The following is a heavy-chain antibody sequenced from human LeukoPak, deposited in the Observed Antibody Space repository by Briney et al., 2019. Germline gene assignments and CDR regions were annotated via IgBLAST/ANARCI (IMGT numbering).Heavy chain of an antibody. CDR3: ARDNSVEDTAWWFDP. J-gene: IGHJ5*02. CDR2: ISGSGGST. Sequence: GGSLRLSCATSGFTFSNYWMSWVRQAPGKGLEWVSAISGSGGSTYYADSVKGRFTISRDNSKNTLYLQMNSLRAEDTAVYYCARDNSVEDTAWWFDPWGQGTLVTVSS. D-gene: IGHD4-23*01. CDR1: GFTFSNYW. V-gene: IGHV3-23*01.